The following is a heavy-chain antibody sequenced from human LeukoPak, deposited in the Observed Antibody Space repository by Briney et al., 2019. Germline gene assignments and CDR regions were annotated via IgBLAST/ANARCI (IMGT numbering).Heavy chain of an antibody. CDR3: ARGLVDDIVVVPAAIFVYFDY. D-gene: IGHD2-2*01. V-gene: IGHV1-69*05. CDR1: GGTFSSYA. J-gene: IGHJ4*02. Sequence: RASVKVSCTASGGTFSSYAISWVRQAPGQGLEWMGGIIPIFGTANYAQKFQGRVTITTDESTSTAYMELSSLRSEDTAVYYCARGLVDDIVVVPAAIFVYFDYWGQGTLVTVSS. CDR2: IIPIFGTA.